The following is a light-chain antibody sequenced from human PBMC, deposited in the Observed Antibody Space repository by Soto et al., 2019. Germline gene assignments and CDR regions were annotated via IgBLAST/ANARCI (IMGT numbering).Light chain of an antibody. J-gene: IGLJ2*01. V-gene: IGLV2-14*01. CDR1: SSDVGGYNY. CDR3: SSYSSNSAVL. CDR2: DVS. Sequence: SALTQPASVSGSPGQSITISCTGTSSDVGGYNYVSWYQQHPGKAPKLMIYDVSSRPSGLSNRFSGSKSGNTASLTISGLQAEDEADYYCSSYSSNSAVLFGGGTKLTVL.